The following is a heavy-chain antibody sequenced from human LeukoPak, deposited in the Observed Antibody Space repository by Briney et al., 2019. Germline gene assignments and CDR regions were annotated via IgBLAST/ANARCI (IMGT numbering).Heavy chain of an antibody. CDR1: GGTFSSYA. Sequence: SVKVSCKAPGGTFSSYAISWVRQAPGQGLEWMGRIIPIFGTANYAQKFQGRVTITTDESTSTAYMELSSLRSEDTAVYYCARDHYYDSSGLLKIWGQGTLVTVSS. J-gene: IGHJ4*02. CDR3: ARDHYYDSSGLLKI. V-gene: IGHV1-69*05. CDR2: IIPIFGTA. D-gene: IGHD3-22*01.